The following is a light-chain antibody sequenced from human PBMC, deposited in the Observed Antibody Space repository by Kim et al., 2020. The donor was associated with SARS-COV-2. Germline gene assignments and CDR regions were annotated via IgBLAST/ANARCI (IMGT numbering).Light chain of an antibody. CDR3: TSRGTSGNILT. V-gene: IGLV3-19*01. J-gene: IGLJ3*02. Sequence: SSELTQDPAVSVALGQTVRITCQGDSLRSYSTNWYQQKPGQAPTIVIYEENKRPSGTPDRFSGSTSGNTASLTITGAQAEDEAEYYCTSRGTSGNILTFG. CDR1: SLRSYS. CDR2: EEN.